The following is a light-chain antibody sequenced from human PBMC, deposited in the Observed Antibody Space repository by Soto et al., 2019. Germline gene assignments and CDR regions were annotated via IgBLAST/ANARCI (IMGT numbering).Light chain of an antibody. CDR2: GAS. CDR1: QSVTSN. V-gene: IGKV3-15*01. Sequence: EIVLTQSPGTLSLAPGERAALSCGASQSVTSNYLAWYQQKPGQAPRLLIYGASTRVTGIPARFSGSGSGTEFTLTISSLQSEDFAVYYCQQYHNWWTFGQGTKVDIK. J-gene: IGKJ1*01. CDR3: QQYHNWWT.